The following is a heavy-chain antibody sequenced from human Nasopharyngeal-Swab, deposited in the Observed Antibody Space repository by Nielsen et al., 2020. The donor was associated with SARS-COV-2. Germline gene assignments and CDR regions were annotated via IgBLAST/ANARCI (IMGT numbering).Heavy chain of an antibody. D-gene: IGHD3-3*01. Sequence: GESLKISCAASGFTFSSYAMSWVRQAPGKGLEWVSAISGSGGSTYYADSVKGRFTISRDNSKNTLYLQMNSLRAEDTAVYYCAKDGTYYDFWSGYYPPYYYYYMDVWGKGTTVTVSS. J-gene: IGHJ6*03. V-gene: IGHV3-23*01. CDR2: ISGSGGST. CDR1: GFTFSSYA. CDR3: AKDGTYYDFWSGYYPPYYYYYMDV.